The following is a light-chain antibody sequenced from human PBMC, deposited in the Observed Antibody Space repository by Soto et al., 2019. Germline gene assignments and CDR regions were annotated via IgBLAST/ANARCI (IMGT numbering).Light chain of an antibody. V-gene: IGKV3-11*01. Sequence: EIVLTQSPATLSLSPGERATLSCRASQSFSSSLAWYQQKPGQAPRLLIYDASNRATGIPARFSGSGSGTDFTLTISSLESEDFAVYYCQQRSNWPLTFGGGTKVEIK. CDR1: QSFSSS. J-gene: IGKJ4*01. CDR3: QQRSNWPLT. CDR2: DAS.